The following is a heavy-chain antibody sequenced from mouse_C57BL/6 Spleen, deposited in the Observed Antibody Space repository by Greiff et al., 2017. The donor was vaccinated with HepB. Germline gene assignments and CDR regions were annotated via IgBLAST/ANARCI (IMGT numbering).Heavy chain of an antibody. CDR1: GYTFTDYE. J-gene: IGHJ2*01. Sequence: VQLVESGAELVRPGASVTLSCKASGYTFTDYEMHWVKQTPVQGLEWIGAIDPETGGTAYNQKFKGKAILTADKSSSTAYMVLRSLTSEDSSVYYCTRQSITTRVFDYWGQGTTLTVSS. CDR2: IDPETGGT. D-gene: IGHD2-4*01. CDR3: TRQSITTRVFDY. V-gene: IGHV1-15*01.